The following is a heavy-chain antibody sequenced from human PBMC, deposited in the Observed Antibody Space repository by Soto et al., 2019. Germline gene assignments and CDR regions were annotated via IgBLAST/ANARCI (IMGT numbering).Heavy chain of an antibody. J-gene: IGHJ4*02. CDR3: ASPGYCSDGTCYPDY. V-gene: IGHV4-59*12. CDR1: GGSISSYY. CDR2: IYYSGST. D-gene: IGHD2-15*01. Sequence: SETLSLTCTVSGGSISSYYWSWIRQPPGKGLGWIGYIYYSGSTYYNPSLKSRVTLSVDTSKNQFSLKLNSVTAADTAVYYCASPGYCSDGTCYPDYWGQGTLVTVSS.